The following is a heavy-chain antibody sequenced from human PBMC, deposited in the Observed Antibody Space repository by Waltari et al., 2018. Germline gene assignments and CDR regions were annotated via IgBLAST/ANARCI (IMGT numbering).Heavy chain of an antibody. Sequence: EVQLVESGGVVVQPGGSLRLSCAASGFTFDDYTMHWVRQAPGKGLEWVSLISWDGGSTYDADSVKGRFTISRDNSKNSLYLQMNSLRTEDTALYYCATNPLYSSSSAMGAFDIWGQGTMVTVSS. J-gene: IGHJ3*02. CDR2: ISWDGGST. V-gene: IGHV3-43*01. D-gene: IGHD6-6*01. CDR1: GFTFDDYT. CDR3: ATNPLYSSSSAMGAFDI.